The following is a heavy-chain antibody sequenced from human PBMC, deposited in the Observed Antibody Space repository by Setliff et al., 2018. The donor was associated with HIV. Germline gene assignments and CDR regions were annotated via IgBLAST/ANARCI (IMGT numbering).Heavy chain of an antibody. V-gene: IGHV4-34*01. CDR3: ASDSSNSGWSEVVYYFDS. D-gene: IGHD6-19*01. Sequence: SETLSLTCAVYGGSLSDHYWSWIRQSPGKGLEWIGEINHSGSTNYNPSPRSRVSISVDTSKNQFSLRLSSVTAADTAVYYCASDSSNSGWSEVVYYFDSWGRGTLVAVSS. J-gene: IGHJ4*02. CDR2: INHSGST. CDR1: GGSLSDHY.